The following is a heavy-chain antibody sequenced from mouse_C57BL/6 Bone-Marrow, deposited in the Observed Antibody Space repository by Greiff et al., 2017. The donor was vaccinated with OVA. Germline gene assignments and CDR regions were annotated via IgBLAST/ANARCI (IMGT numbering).Heavy chain of an antibody. D-gene: IGHD4-1*01. CDR2: INPNNGGT. V-gene: IGHV1-26*01. CDR3: ARAGTEGDY. J-gene: IGHJ2*01. Sequence: EVQLQQSGPELVKPGASVKISCKASGYTFTDYYMNWVKQSHGKSLEWIGDINPNNGGTSYNQKFKGKATLTVDKSSSTAYMELRSLTSEDSAVYYCARAGTEGDYWGQGTTLTVSS. CDR1: GYTFTDYY.